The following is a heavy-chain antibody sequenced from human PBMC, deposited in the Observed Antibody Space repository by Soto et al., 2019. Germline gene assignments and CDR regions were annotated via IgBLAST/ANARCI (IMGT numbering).Heavy chain of an antibody. D-gene: IGHD3-22*01. CDR2: MYHSGST. CDR3: ARGARGDSESSGYWFDP. J-gene: IGHJ5*02. CDR1: GGSISSGGYS. V-gene: IGHV4-30-2*01. Sequence: SQTKCLSCAVSGGSISSGGYSWSWIRQTPGKGLEWIGYMYHSGSTNYNPSLKSRVTISVDTSKNQFSLKLSSVTAADTAVYYFARGARGDSESSGYWFDPWGQGTLVTVS.